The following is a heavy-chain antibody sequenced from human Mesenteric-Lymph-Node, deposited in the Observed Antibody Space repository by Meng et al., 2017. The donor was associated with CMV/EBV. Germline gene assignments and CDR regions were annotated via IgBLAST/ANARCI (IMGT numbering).Heavy chain of an antibody. CDR1: GYSISSGYN. J-gene: IGHJ6*02. CDR2: IFRTGST. CDR3: ARDRKIYGMDV. V-gene: IGHV4-38-2*02. Sequence: SETLSLTCTVSGYSISSGYNWGWIRQPPGKGLEWIGTIFRTGSTYYNPSLKSRVTISVDTSKNQFSLKLSSVTAADTAVYYCARDRKIYGMDVWGQGTTVTVSS.